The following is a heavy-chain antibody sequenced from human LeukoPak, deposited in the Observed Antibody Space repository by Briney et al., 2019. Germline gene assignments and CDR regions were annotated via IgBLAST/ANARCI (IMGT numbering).Heavy chain of an antibody. CDR3: AKDLSPLRFLEWLDY. Sequence: GGSLRLSCAASGFTFSSYAMSWVRQAPGKGLEWVSAISGSGGSTYYADSVKGRFTISRDNSKNTLYLQMNSLRAEDTAVYYCAKDLSPLRFLEWLDYWGQGTLVTVSS. D-gene: IGHD3-3*01. V-gene: IGHV3-23*01. CDR2: ISGSGGST. CDR1: GFTFSSYA. J-gene: IGHJ4*02.